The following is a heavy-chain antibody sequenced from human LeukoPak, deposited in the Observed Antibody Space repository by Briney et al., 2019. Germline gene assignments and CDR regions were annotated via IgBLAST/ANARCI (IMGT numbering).Heavy chain of an antibody. CDR1: GFTFASYG. CDR3: VACMSASGYGDRLDP. J-gene: IGHJ5*02. V-gene: IGHV3-23*01. CDR2: ISATDGRK. Sequence: GGSLRLSCEASGFTFASYGMTWVRQAPGKGLEWVSSISATDGRKYYVYSVRGRFTISRDNTKNTLFLQMSSLRAEDTALYYWVACMSASGYGDRLDPWGRGTVVSVPS. D-gene: IGHD2-2*01.